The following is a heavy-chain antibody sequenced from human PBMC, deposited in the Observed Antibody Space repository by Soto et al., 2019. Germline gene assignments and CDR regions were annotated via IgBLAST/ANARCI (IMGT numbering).Heavy chain of an antibody. V-gene: IGHV4-34*01. CDR2: INHSGST. CDR3: ARGRDVVVDRRGFSLDY. Sequence: SETLSLTCAVYGGSFSGYYWSWIRQPPGKGLEWIGEINHSGSTNYNPSLKSRVTISVDTSKNQFSLKLSSVTAADTAVYYCARGRDVVVDRRGFSLDYWGQGTLVTVS. D-gene: IGHD2-15*01. CDR1: GGSFSGYY. J-gene: IGHJ4*02.